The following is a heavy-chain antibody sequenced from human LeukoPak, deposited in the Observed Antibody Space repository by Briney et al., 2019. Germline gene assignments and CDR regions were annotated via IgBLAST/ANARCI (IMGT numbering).Heavy chain of an antibody. CDR1: GGSFSGYY. V-gene: IGHV3-23*01. Sequence: LSLTCAVYGGSFSGYYWSWVRQAPGKGLEWVSAISGSGGSTYYADSVKGRFTISRDNSKNTLYLQMNSLRAEDTAVYYCAKSDYYDSSGYEVGWGQGTLVTVSS. CDR2: ISGSGGST. J-gene: IGHJ4*02. CDR3: AKSDYYDSSGYEVG. D-gene: IGHD3-22*01.